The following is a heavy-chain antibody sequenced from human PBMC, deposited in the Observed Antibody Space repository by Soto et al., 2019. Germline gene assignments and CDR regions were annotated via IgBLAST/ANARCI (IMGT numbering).Heavy chain of an antibody. V-gene: IGHV1-18*01. CDR2: ISAYNGNT. CDR1: GYTFTSYG. D-gene: IGHD2-2*01. CDR3: ARDIVVVPAAFPGSDY. Sequence: ASVKVSCKASGYTFTSYGISWVRQAPGQGLEWMGWISAYNGNTNYAQKLQGRVTMTTDTSTSTAYMELRSLRSDDTAVYYCARDIVVVPAAFPGSDYWGQGTLVTVSS. J-gene: IGHJ4*02.